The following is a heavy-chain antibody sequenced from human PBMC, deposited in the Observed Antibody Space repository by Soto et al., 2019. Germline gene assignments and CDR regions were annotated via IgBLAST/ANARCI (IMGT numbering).Heavy chain of an antibody. V-gene: IGHV1-69*02. D-gene: IGHD6-19*01. CDR2: IIPILGIA. CDR1: GGTFSSYT. Sequence: SVKVSCKASGGTFSSYTISWVRQAPGQGLEWMGRIIPILGIANYAQKFQGRVTITADKSTSTAYMELSSLRSEDTAVYYCASSSPVAVGYYFDYWGQGTLVTVSS. CDR3: ASSSPVAVGYYFDY. J-gene: IGHJ4*02.